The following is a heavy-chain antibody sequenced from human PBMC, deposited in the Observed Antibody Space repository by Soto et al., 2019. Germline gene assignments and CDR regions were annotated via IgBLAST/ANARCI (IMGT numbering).Heavy chain of an antibody. CDR2: IVVGSGNT. D-gene: IGHD2-15*01. CDR3: AADCIRARCWFDP. J-gene: IGHJ5*02. Sequence: SVKVSCKASGFTFTSSAVQWVRQARGQRLEWIGWIVVGSGNTNYAQKFQERVTITRDMSTSTAYMELSSLRSEDTAVYYCAADCIRARCWFDPWGQGTLVTVS. CDR1: GFTFTSSA. V-gene: IGHV1-58*01.